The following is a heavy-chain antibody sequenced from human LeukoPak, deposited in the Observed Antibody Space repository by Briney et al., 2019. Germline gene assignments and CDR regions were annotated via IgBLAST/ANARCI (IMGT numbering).Heavy chain of an antibody. V-gene: IGHV2-70*11. J-gene: IGHJ4*01. D-gene: IGHD2-15*01. CDR1: GFSLSTSGMC. Sequence: SGPALVKPTQTLTLTCTFSGFSLSTSGMCVSWILQPPGKALEWLARIDWDDDKYYSTSLKTRLTISKDTSKNQVVLTMTNMDPVDTAPYYRARISGGSCFGDYWGQGTLVTGSS. CDR2: IDWDDDK. CDR3: ARISGGSCFGDY.